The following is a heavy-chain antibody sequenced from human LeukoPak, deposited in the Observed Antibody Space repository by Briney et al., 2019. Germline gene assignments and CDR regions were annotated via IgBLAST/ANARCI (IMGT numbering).Heavy chain of an antibody. CDR3: AVARYSQH. CDR1: GGSFSGYY. J-gene: IGHJ1*01. Sequence: SETLSLTCAVYGGSFSGYYWSWIRQPPGKGLEWIGEINHSGSTNYNPSLKSRVTISVDTSKNQFSLKLSSVTAADTAVYYCAVARYSQHWGQGTLVTVSS. CDR2: INHSGST. V-gene: IGHV4-34*01.